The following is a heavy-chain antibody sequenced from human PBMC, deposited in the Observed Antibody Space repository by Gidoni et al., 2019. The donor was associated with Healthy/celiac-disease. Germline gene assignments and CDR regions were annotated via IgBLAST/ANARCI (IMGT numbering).Heavy chain of an antibody. J-gene: IGHJ6*02. D-gene: IGHD2-15*01. CDR3: ARSPDCSGGSCYSEYYYYGMDV. V-gene: IGHV3-53*02. Sequence: EVQLVETGGGLIQPGGSRRLPCAASGFTVSSNYMSWVRQAPGKGLEWVSVIYSGGSTYYADSVKGRFTISRDNSKNTLYLQMNSLRAEDTAVYYCARSPDCSGGSCYSEYYYYGMDVWGQGTTVTVSS. CDR2: IYSGGST. CDR1: GFTVSSNY.